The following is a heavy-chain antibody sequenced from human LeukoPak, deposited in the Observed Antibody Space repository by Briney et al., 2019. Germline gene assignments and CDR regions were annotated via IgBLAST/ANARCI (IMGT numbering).Heavy chain of an antibody. CDR3: ARDRGVGATPAIGMDV. CDR2: ISSSSSYI. D-gene: IGHD1-26*01. CDR1: GFTFSSYA. V-gene: IGHV3-21*01. Sequence: PGGSLRLSCAASGFTFSSYAMHWVRQAPGKGLEWVSSISSSSSYIYYADSVKGRFTISRDNAKNSLYLQMNSLRAEDTAVYYCARDRGVGATPAIGMDVWGQGTTVTVSS. J-gene: IGHJ6*02.